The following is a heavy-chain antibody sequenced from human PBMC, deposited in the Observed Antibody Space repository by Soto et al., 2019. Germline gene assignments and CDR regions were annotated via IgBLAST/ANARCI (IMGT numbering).Heavy chain of an antibody. CDR3: AKFHGSGTYYNFPDY. CDR1: GFTFSNYA. V-gene: IGHV3-23*01. CDR2: LSDSGANT. Sequence: PGGSLRLSCAASGFTFSNYAMSWLRQAPGRGLEWLSTLSDSGANTYYADSVKGRFTISRDNSRNTLYVHMNSLSAEDTAVYYCAKFHGSGTYYNFPDYWGQGTLVTVSS. D-gene: IGHD3-10*01. J-gene: IGHJ4*02.